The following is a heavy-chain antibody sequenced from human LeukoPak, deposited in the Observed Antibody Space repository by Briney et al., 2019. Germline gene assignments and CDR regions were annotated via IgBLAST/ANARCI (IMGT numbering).Heavy chain of an antibody. CDR3: ARESPDSGSWSAFDI. CDR1: GFTFSSYA. CDR2: ITLSTSTI. V-gene: IGHV3-48*01. Sequence: GGSLRLSCAASGFTFSSYAMGWVRQAPGKGLEWVSYITLSTSTIYYADSVKGRFTISRDNAKNSLYLQMHSLRAEDTAVYYCARESPDSGSWSAFDIWGQGTMVTVSS. J-gene: IGHJ3*02. D-gene: IGHD1-26*01.